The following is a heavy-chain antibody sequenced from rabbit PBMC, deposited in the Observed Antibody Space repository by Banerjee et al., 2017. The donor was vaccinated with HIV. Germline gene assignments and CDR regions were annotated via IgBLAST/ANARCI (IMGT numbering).Heavy chain of an antibody. Sequence: CWVRQAPGKGLEWIACIYASSGRTYYASWAKGRFTISRGTSLNTVDLILSSLTAADTATYFCARDLAGVIGWNFGLWGPGTLVTVS. V-gene: IGHV1S43*01. D-gene: IGHD4-1*01. J-gene: IGHJ4*01. CDR2: IYASSGRT. CDR3: ARDLAGVIGWNFGL.